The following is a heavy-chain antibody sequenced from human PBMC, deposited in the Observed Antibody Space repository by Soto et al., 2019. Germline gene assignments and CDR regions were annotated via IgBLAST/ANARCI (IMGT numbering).Heavy chain of an antibody. V-gene: IGHV3-13*05. CDR3: ARTDRDFYGLDV. CDR1: GFTFRNYD. CDR2: ISAAGDP. Sequence: EVQLVESGGGLVQPGGSLRLSCEASGFTFRNYDMRWVRQGTGKGLEWVSGISAAGDPDYADSVEGRFTISRENAQNSFFLQMYSLRVGDTAVYYCARTDRDFYGLDVWGQGTTVIVSS. J-gene: IGHJ6*02.